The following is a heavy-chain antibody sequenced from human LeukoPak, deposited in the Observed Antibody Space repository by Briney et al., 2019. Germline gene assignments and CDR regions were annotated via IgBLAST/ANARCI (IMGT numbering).Heavy chain of an antibody. CDR1: GLTVSSKY. J-gene: IGHJ6*03. CDR2: IYSDGYT. CDR3: ARGGPSTTVTTSYSFFYMDV. D-gene: IGHD4-17*01. V-gene: IGHV3-53*01. Sequence: PGGSLRLSCAASGLTVSSKYMSWVRQAPGKGLEWVSVIYSDGYTYYAESVKGRFTISRDNFKNTMYVQMNSLRAEDTAVYYCARGGPSTTVTTSYSFFYMDVWGKGTTVTVSS.